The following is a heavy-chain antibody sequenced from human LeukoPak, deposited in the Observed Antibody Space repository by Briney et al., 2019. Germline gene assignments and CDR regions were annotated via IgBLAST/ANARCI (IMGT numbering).Heavy chain of an antibody. J-gene: IGHJ4*02. D-gene: IGHD6-6*01. CDR2: LKEDGSEK. Sequence: PGGSLRLSCAASGFTFRGYWMSWVRQAPGKGLEWVANLKEDGSEKYYVDSVKGRFTISRDNAKNSLNLQMDSLRVEDTAVYYCTRGDSSSKIDYWGQGTLVTVSS. CDR3: TRGDSSSKIDY. V-gene: IGHV3-7*01. CDR1: GFTFRGYW.